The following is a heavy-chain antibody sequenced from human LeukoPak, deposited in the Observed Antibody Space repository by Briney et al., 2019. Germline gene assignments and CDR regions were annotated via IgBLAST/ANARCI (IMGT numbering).Heavy chain of an antibody. D-gene: IGHD3-10*01. CDR2: ISSSSSTI. CDR3: ARIPPQLWFGELSY. Sequence: GGSLRLSCAASGFTFSSYAMSWVRQAPGKGLEWVSYISSSSSTIYYADSVKGRFTISRDNAKNSLYLQMNSLRAEDTAVYYCARIPPQLWFGELSYWGQGTLVTVSS. CDR1: GFTFSSYA. V-gene: IGHV3-48*01. J-gene: IGHJ4*02.